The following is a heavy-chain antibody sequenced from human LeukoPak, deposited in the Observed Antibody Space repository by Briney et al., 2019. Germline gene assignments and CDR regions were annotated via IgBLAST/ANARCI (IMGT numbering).Heavy chain of an antibody. J-gene: IGHJ4*02. CDR1: GLTFSDYF. V-gene: IGHV3-72*01. CDR3: AAGARGSAPFDY. Sequence: GGSLRLSCAVSGLTFSDYFMDWVRQTPGKGLEWVARSRNKASGYTTEYAASVKGRFSISRDDSRNSLYLQMNSLRSEDAAIYYCAAGARGSAPFDYWGQESPVTVSS. D-gene: IGHD6-19*01. CDR2: SRNKASGYTT.